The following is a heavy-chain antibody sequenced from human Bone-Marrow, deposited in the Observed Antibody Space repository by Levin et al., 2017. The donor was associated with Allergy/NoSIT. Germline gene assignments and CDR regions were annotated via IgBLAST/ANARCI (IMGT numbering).Heavy chain of an antibody. CDR3: ARVFYGSGSYSQEDAFDI. J-gene: IGHJ3*02. Sequence: ASVKVSCKASGYTFTGYYMHWVRQAPGQGLEWMGWINPNSGGTNYAQKFQGRVTMTRDTSISTAYMELSRLRSDDTAVYYCARVFYGSGSYSQEDAFDIWGQGTMVTVSS. CDR2: INPNSGGT. V-gene: IGHV1-2*02. D-gene: IGHD3-10*01. CDR1: GYTFTGYY.